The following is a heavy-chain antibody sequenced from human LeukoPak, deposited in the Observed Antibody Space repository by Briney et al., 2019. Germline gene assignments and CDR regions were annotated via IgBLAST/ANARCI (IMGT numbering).Heavy chain of an antibody. CDR3: GTHAGRSGSDD. Sequence: RGSLRHSSATSGFIFSGYYMSWIRQAPGKGLEWVSYISGSGSDISYADSVKGRFTISRDNAKDSLYLQMNSLRAEDTAVYYCGTHAGRSGSDDWGQGTLGTLSS. CDR1: GFIFSGYY. J-gene: IGHJ4*02. CDR2: ISGSGSDI. V-gene: IGHV3-11*01. D-gene: IGHD3-3*01.